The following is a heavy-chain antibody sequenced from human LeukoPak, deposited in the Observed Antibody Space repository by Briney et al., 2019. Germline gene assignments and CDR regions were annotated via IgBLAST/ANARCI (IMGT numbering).Heavy chain of an antibody. J-gene: IGHJ2*01. CDR3: AKGHWYFDL. CDR2: ISYDGRDK. V-gene: IGHV3-30*18. Sequence: GGSLRLSCAASGFTFSAYGMHWVRQTPGKGLDWVALISYDGRDKYYAGSVKGRLIISRDNSKNMLYLQMNSLRAEDTAVYYCAKGHWYFDLWGRGTLVTVSS. CDR1: GFTFSAYG.